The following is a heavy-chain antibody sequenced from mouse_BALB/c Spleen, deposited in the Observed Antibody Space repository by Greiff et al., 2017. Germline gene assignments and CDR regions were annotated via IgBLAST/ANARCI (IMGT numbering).Heavy chain of an antibody. CDR2: INPSTGYT. CDR3: ARDYDGAY. Sequence: VKLVESGAELAKPGASVKMSCKASGYTFTSYWMHWVKQRPGQGLEWIGYINPSTGYTEYNQKFKDKATLTADKSSSTAYMQLSSLTSEDSAVYYCARDYDGAYWGQGTLVTVSA. D-gene: IGHD2-4*01. CDR1: GYTFTSYW. J-gene: IGHJ3*01. V-gene: IGHV1-7*01.